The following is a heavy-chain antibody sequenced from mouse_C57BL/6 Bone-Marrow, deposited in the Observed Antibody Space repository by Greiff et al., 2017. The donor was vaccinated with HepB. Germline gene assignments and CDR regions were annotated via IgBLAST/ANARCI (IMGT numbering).Heavy chain of an antibody. CDR2: ISNLAYSI. CDR3: ARRVYGNGSWYFDV. V-gene: IGHV5-15*01. J-gene: IGHJ1*03. CDR1: GFTFSDYG. Sequence: EVQRVESGGGLVQPGGSLKLSCAASGFTFSDYGMAWVRQAPRKGPEWVAFISNLAYSIYYADTVTGRVTISRENAKNTLYLEMSSLRSEDTAMYYCARRVYGNGSWYFDVWGTGTTVTVSS. D-gene: IGHD2-1*01.